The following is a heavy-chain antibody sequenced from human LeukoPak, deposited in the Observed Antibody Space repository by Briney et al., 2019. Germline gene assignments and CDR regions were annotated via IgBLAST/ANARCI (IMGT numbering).Heavy chain of an antibody. CDR3: ARGRGYCSSTSCYPHYYGMDV. CDR1: GGSISSGDYY. V-gene: IGHV4-30-4*01. Sequence: SSETLSLTCTVSGGSISSGDYYWSWIRQPPGKGLEWIGYIYYSGSTYYNPSLKSRVTMSVDTSKNQFSLKLSSVTAADTAVYYCARGRGYCSSTSCYPHYYGMDVWGKGTTVTVSS. J-gene: IGHJ6*04. D-gene: IGHD2-2*01. CDR2: IYYSGST.